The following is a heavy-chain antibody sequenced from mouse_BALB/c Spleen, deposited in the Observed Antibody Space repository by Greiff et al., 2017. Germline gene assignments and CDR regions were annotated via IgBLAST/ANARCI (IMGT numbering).Heavy chain of an antibody. V-gene: IGHV6-6*02. Sequence: EVQRVESGGGLVQPGGSMKLSCVASGFTFSNYGMNWVRQSPEKGLEWVAEIRLKSNNYATHYAESVKGRFTISRDDSKSSVYLQMNNLRAEDTGIYYCTYRYDAYFDYWGQGTTLTVSS. CDR3: TYRYDAYFDY. J-gene: IGHJ2*01. D-gene: IGHD2-14*01. CDR2: IRLKSNNYAT. CDR1: GFTFSNYG.